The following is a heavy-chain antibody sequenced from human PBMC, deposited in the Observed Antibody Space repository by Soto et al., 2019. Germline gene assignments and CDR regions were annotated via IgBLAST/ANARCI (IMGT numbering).Heavy chain of an antibody. V-gene: IGHV1-69*13. CDR1: GGTFSSYA. CDR3: ARDYGDFHNWFDP. Sequence: SVKVSCKASGGTFSSYAISWVRQAPGQGLEWMGGIIPIFGTANYAQKFQGRVTITADESTSTAYMELSSLRSEDTAVYYCARDYGDFHNWFDPWGQGTLVTAPQ. CDR2: IIPIFGTA. D-gene: IGHD4-17*01. J-gene: IGHJ5*02.